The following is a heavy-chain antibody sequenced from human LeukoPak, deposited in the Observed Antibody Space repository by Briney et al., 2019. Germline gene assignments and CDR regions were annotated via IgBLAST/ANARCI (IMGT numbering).Heavy chain of an antibody. D-gene: IGHD6-19*01. V-gene: IGHV1-46*01. CDR3: ARGPDGDGWYSYYFDY. J-gene: IGHJ4*02. Sequence: GASVKVSCKVSGYTLTELSMHWVRQAPGQGLEWMGIINPSGGSTSYAQKFQGRVTMTRDTSTSTVYMELSSLRSEDTAVYYCARGPDGDGWYSYYFDYWGQGTLVTVSS. CDR2: INPSGGST. CDR1: GYTLTELS.